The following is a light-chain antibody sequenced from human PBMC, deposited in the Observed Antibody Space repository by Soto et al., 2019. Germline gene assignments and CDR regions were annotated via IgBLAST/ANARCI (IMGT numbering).Light chain of an antibody. J-gene: IGKJ2*01. CDR1: QSISDW. V-gene: IGKV1-5*03. CDR3: QQYNGYSYT. Sequence: DIQMTQSPSTLSASVGDRVTITCRASQSISDWLAWYHQKPGKAPKLMIYKASSLETGVPSRFSGSGSGTEFTLTISSLQPDDFATYYCQQYNGYSYTFGQGTKLEIK. CDR2: KAS.